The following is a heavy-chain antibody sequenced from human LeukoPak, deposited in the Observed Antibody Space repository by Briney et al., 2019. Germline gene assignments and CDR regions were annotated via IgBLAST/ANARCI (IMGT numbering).Heavy chain of an antibody. CDR3: ARDAFSRISIFGVLSDAFDI. Sequence: PGGSLRLSCAASGFTFSSYWMTWVRQAPGKGLEWVANIKQDGSEKYYVDSVKGRFTISRDNAKNSLYLQMNSLRAEDTAVYYCARDAFSRISIFGVLSDAFDIWGQGTMVTVSS. J-gene: IGHJ3*02. D-gene: IGHD3-3*01. CDR1: GFTFSSYW. V-gene: IGHV3-7*01. CDR2: IKQDGSEK.